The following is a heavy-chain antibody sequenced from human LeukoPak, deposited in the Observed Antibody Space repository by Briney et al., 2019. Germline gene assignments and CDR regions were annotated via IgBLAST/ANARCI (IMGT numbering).Heavy chain of an antibody. Sequence: GGSLRRSCAAPGFTFSSYGRQWVRQAPGKGVEGVAFKRYDGSNKYYADSVKGRFTISRDNSKNTLDLQMNSLKTEDTAVYYCAKGKSSSWFDAFDIWGQGTMVTVSS. CDR2: KRYDGSNK. CDR3: AKGKSSSWFDAFDI. V-gene: IGHV3-30*02. CDR1: GFTFSSYG. J-gene: IGHJ3*02. D-gene: IGHD6-13*01.